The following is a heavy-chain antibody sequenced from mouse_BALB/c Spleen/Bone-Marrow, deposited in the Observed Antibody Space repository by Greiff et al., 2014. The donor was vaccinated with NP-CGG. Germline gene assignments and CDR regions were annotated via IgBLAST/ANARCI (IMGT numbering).Heavy chain of an antibody. CDR2: INPGSGGT. J-gene: IGHJ2*01. D-gene: IGHD1-1*01. CDR1: GYAFTNYL. V-gene: IGHV1-54*01. CDR3: ARGITTGYFDY. Sequence: VKLQESGAELVRPGTSAKVSRKASGYAFTNYLIEWVKQRPGQGLEWIGVINPGSGGTNYNEKFKGKATLTADKSSSTAYMQLSSLTSDDSAVYFCARGITTGYFDYWGQGTTLTVSS.